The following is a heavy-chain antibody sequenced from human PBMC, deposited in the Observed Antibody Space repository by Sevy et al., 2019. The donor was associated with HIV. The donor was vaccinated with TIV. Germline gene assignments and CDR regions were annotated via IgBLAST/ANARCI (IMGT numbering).Heavy chain of an antibody. J-gene: IGHJ6*03. CDR2: ISGSGGST. CDR1: EFTFSSYA. Sequence: GGSLRLSCAASEFTFSSYAMSWVRQAPGKGLEWVSAISGSGGSTYYADSVKGRFTISRDNSKNTLYLQMNSLRAEDTAVYYCAKDGKPVLLWFGESEGVRGADYYYYMDVWGKGTTVTVSS. V-gene: IGHV3-23*01. CDR3: AKDGKPVLLWFGESEGVRGADYYYYMDV. D-gene: IGHD3-10*01.